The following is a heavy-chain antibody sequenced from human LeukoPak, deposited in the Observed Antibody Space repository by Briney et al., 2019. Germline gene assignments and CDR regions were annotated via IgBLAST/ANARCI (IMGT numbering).Heavy chain of an antibody. Sequence: SQTLSLTCSVFGASISSGSYFWTWIRQPAGKGLEWIGRIYTTGSTNYNPSLTSRVTISMDASKNQFSLNLSSVTAADTAVYYCATSPYYFYMDVWGKGTSVIVSS. J-gene: IGHJ6*03. CDR3: ATSPYYFYMDV. V-gene: IGHV4-61*02. CDR2: IYTTGST. CDR1: GASISSGSYF.